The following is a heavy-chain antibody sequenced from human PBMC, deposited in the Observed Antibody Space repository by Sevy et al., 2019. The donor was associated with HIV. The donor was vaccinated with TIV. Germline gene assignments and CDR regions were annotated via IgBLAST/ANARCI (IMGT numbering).Heavy chain of an antibody. V-gene: IGHV4-61*01. Sequence: SETLSLTCTVSGGSVSSGSYYWSWIRQPPGKGLEWIGYIYYSGSTNYNPSLKSRVTISVDTSKNQFSLKLSSVTAAETAVYYCARDVIVVVPAASSSYGMDVWGQGTTVTVSS. CDR2: IYYSGST. D-gene: IGHD2-2*01. J-gene: IGHJ6*02. CDR3: ARDVIVVVPAASSSYGMDV. CDR1: GGSVSSGSYY.